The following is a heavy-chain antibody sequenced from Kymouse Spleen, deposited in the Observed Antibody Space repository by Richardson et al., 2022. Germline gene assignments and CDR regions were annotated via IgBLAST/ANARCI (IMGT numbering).Heavy chain of an antibody. D-gene: IGHD6-6*01. V-gene: IGHV4-39*01. CDR1: GGSISSSSYY. Sequence: QLQLQESGPGLVKPSETLSLTCTVSGGSISSSSYYWGWIRQPPGKGLEWIGSIYYSGSTYYNPSLKSRVTISVDTSKNQFSLKLSSVTAADTAVYYCARQSIAARPGYYYYGMDVWGQGTTVTVSS. CDR3: ARQSIAARPGYYYYGMDV. J-gene: IGHJ6*02. CDR2: IYYSGST.